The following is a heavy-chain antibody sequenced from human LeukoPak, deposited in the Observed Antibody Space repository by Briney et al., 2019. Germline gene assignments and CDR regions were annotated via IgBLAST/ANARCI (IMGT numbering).Heavy chain of an antibody. D-gene: IGHD3-22*01. J-gene: IGHJ6*02. CDR3: ARDRYYYDSSGYWGREEDYYYYGMDV. V-gene: IGHV3-30*12. Sequence: GRSLRLSCAASGFTFSSYGMHWVRQAPGKGLEWVAVISYDGSNKYYADSVKGRFTISRDNSKNTLDLHMNSLRAEDTALYYCARDRYYYDSSGYWGREEDYYYYGMDVWGQGTTVTVSS. CDR1: GFTFSSYG. CDR2: ISYDGSNK.